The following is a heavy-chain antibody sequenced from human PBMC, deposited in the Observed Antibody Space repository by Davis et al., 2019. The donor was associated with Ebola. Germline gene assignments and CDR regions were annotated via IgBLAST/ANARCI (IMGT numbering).Heavy chain of an antibody. CDR1: GFTFSDSA. Sequence: PGGSLRLSCVVSGFTFSDSAMHWVRQSPGKGLEWVAVVSDIGDKEYYADSVKGRFTISRDNSKNTLFLHMSRLRAEDTALYFCAKDRNNDYVFEFWCQGTLVTVSS. CDR2: VSDIGDKE. D-gene: IGHD4-17*01. V-gene: IGHV3-30*18. CDR3: AKDRNNDYVFEF. J-gene: IGHJ4*02.